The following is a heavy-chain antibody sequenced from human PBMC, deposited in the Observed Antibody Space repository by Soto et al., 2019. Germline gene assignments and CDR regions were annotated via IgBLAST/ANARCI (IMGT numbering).Heavy chain of an antibody. V-gene: IGHV3-30*18. Sequence: QVQLVESGGGVAQPGRSLRLSCAASGFIFSTYGMHWVRQAPGKGLEWVATISYDGSNKYYVDSVKGRFTISRDNSKNPLYLQMNSLRAEDTAVYYCAKRISGQGIDYWGQGTLVTVSS. CDR3: AKRISGQGIDY. CDR2: ISYDGSNK. D-gene: IGHD2-21*01. CDR1: GFIFSTYG. J-gene: IGHJ4*02.